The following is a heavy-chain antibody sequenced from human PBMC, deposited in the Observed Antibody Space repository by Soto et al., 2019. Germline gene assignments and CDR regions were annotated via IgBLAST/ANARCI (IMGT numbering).Heavy chain of an antibody. CDR1: GGSFMSYS. Sequence: QVQLEQSGAELKKPGSSVKVSCEASGGSFMSYSFTWVRQAPGQGLEWMGRIIPIQNKANYALKFKDRVTITADRSTRIVYMELRSLRPEDTAVYYCAKRLLFVDHAYMDVWGKGTTVTVSS. CDR3: AKRLLFVDHAYMDV. J-gene: IGHJ6*03. D-gene: IGHD2-15*01. CDR2: IIPIQNKA. V-gene: IGHV1-69*02.